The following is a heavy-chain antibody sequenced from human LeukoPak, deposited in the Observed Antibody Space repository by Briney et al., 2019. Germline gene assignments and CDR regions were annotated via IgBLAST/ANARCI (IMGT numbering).Heavy chain of an antibody. D-gene: IGHD6-19*01. Sequence: GGSLRLSCAASGFTFDDYAMYWVRQAPGKGLEWVSGISWNSGSIGYADSVKGRFTISRDNAKNSLYLQMNSLRAEDTALYYCAKDRSGRGWFSYFDQWGQGTLVTVSS. J-gene: IGHJ4*02. V-gene: IGHV3-9*01. CDR1: GFTFDDYA. CDR2: ISWNSGSI. CDR3: AKDRSGRGWFSYFDQ.